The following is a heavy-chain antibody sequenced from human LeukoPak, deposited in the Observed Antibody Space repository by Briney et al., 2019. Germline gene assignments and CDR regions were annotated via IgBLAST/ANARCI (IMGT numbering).Heavy chain of an antibody. D-gene: IGHD6-19*01. V-gene: IGHV4-39*01. CDR2: IYYSGGT. J-gene: IGHJ4*02. Sequence: SETLSLTCTVSGGSISSSSYYWGWIRQPPGKGLEWIGSIYYSGGTYYNPSLKSRVTISVDTSKNQFSLKLSSVTAADTAVYYCARHGYDSSGWYGYYFDYWGQGTLVTVSS. CDR1: GGSISSSSYY. CDR3: ARHGYDSSGWYGYYFDY.